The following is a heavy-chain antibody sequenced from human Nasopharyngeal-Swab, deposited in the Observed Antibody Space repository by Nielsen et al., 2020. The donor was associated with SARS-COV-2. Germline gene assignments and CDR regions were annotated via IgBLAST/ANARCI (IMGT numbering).Heavy chain of an antibody. D-gene: IGHD3-9*01. CDR2: INHSGST. V-gene: IGHV4-34*01. CDR3: ARGKPAYDILTGYFTRPYYYYYGTDV. CDR1: GGSFSGYY. J-gene: IGHJ6*02. Sequence: SETLSLTCAVYGGSFSGYYWSWIRQPPGKGLEWIGEINHSGSTNYNPSLKSRVTMSVDTSKNQFSLKLSSVTAADTAVYYCARGKPAYDILTGYFTRPYYYYYGTDVWGQGTTVTVSS.